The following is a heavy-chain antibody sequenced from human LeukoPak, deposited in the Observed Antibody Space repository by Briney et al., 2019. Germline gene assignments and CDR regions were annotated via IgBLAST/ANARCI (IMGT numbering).Heavy chain of an antibody. CDR3: ARAPITSPFYFDY. D-gene: IGHD2-2*01. CDR1: GGSISGTPYY. J-gene: IGHJ4*02. CDR2: IYYSGST. Sequence: SETLSLTCAISGGSISGTPYYWGWIRQPPGKGLEWIGSIYYSGSTYYNPSLKSRLTISVDTSKNQFSLKLSSVTAADTALYYCARAPITSPFYFDYWGQGTLVTVSS. V-gene: IGHV4-39*07.